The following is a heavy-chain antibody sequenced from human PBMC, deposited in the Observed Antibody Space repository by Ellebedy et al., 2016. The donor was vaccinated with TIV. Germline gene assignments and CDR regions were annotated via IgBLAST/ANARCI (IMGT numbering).Heavy chain of an antibody. CDR1: GDSFGHYY. Sequence: MPSETLSLTCSVSGDSFGHYYWTWIRQPPGRGLEWIGCIDYSGTTNHSPSLKSRVTMSIDTSKNQFSLKLSSVTAADTAVYYCARREGYYGSGSYYANWGQGTLVTVSS. V-gene: IGHV4-59*01. CDR2: IDYSGTT. CDR3: ARREGYYGSGSYYAN. J-gene: IGHJ4*02. D-gene: IGHD3-10*01.